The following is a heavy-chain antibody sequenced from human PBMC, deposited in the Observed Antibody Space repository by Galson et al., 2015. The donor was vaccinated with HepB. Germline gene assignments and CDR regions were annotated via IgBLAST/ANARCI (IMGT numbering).Heavy chain of an antibody. V-gene: IGHV3-9*01. J-gene: IGHJ3*02. CDR1: GFTFDDYA. CDR2: ISWNSGSI. CDR3: AKTYSSSWYLGAAFDI. D-gene: IGHD6-13*01. Sequence: SLRLSCAASGFTFDDYAMHWVRQAPGKGLEWVSGISWNSGSIGYADSVKGRFTISRDNAKNSLYLQMNSLRAEDTALYYCAKTYSSSWYLGAAFDIWGQGTMVTVSS.